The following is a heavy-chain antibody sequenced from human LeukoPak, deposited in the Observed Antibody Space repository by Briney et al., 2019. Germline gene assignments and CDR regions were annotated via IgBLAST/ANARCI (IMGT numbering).Heavy chain of an antibody. J-gene: IGHJ4*02. CDR2: IIPILGIA. Sequence: ASVKVSCKASGGTFSSYAISWVRQAPGQGLEWMGRIIPILGIANYAQKFQGRVTITADKSTSTAYMELSSLRSEDTAVYYCASLRRGIAAAGGDYWGQGTLVTVSS. CDR3: ASLRRGIAAAGGDY. CDR1: GGTFSSYA. V-gene: IGHV1-69*04. D-gene: IGHD6-13*01.